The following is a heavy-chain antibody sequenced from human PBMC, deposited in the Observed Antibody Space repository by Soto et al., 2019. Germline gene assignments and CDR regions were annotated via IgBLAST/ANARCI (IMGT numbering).Heavy chain of an antibody. Sequence: QITLKESGPTLVKPTQTLTLTCTFSGFSLTTSGVSVGWIRQPPGKALEWLASIYWNDDKRYSPSLKSRLTLTKDHSKKQVVLTMTNMDPVDTATYYCAYRVGSRGSFDYWGQGTLVTVSS. D-gene: IGHD6-25*01. J-gene: IGHJ4*02. V-gene: IGHV2-5*01. CDR2: IYWNDDK. CDR3: AYRVGSRGSFDY. CDR1: GFSLTTSGVS.